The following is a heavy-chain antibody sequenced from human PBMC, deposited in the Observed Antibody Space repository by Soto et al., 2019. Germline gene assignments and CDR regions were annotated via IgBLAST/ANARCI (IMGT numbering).Heavy chain of an antibody. CDR3: AAAFQTTRNYYFDY. CDR2: IVVGSGNT. Sequence: QMQLVQSGPEVKKPGTSVKVSCKASGFTFTSSAVQWVRQARGQRLEWIGWIVVGSGNTNYAQKFQERVTITRVMSTSTAYMELSSLRSEDTAVYYCAAAFQTTRNYYFDYWGQGTLVTVSS. V-gene: IGHV1-58*01. J-gene: IGHJ4*02. D-gene: IGHD4-4*01. CDR1: GFTFTSSA.